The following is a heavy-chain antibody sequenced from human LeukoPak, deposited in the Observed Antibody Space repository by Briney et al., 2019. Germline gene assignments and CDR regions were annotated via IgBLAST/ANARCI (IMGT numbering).Heavy chain of an antibody. D-gene: IGHD3-22*01. Sequence: EASVKVSCKASGGTFSSYAISWVRQAPGQGLEWMGRIIPIFGTANYAQKFQGRVTNPTDESTSTAHMALSSLRSEDTAVYYCARGSSGYTFGSFDYWGQGTLVTVSS. J-gene: IGHJ4*02. CDR2: IIPIFGTA. V-gene: IGHV1-69*05. CDR3: ARGSSGYTFGSFDY. CDR1: GGTFSSYA.